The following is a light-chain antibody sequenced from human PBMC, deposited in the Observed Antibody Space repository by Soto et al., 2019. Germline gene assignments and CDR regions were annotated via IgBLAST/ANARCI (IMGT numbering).Light chain of an antibody. V-gene: IGKV3-11*01. CDR1: QSVSSY. J-gene: IGKJ5*01. CDR3: QQRSNWPLT. Sequence: EIVLTQSPATLSLSPGERATLSCRASQSVSSYLAWYQQKPGQAPRLLIYDASNRATGIPARFSGSGSGTDFTLNISSLEPEDFATSYCQQRSNWPLTFGQGTRLEIK. CDR2: DAS.